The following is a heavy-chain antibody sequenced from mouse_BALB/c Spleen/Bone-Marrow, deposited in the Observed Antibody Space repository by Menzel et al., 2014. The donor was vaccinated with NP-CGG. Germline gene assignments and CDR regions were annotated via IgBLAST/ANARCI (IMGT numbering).Heavy chain of an antibody. CDR1: GNTFTNYW. J-gene: IGHJ3*01. V-gene: IGHV1-52*01. CDR3: VHFGFAY. CDR2: IDPDDSGT. Sequence: QVQLQQSGAELVRPGASVKLSCKASGNTFTNYWMSWVKQRPEQGLEWIGRIDPDDSGTHYNQKFKDKAILTVDKSSSTAYMQLSSLTSEDSAVYYCVHFGFAYWGQGTLVTVSA.